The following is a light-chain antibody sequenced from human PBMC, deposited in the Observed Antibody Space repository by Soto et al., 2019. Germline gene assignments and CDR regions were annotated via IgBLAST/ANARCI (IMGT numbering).Light chain of an antibody. CDR2: EVS. CDR1: SSDIGSYNR. CDR3: SSYVSSSSLYV. Sequence: SALTQPASVSGSPGQSITISCAGTSSDIGSYNRVSWYQQPPGKAPKLMIYEVSNRPSGVSNRFSGSKSDNAASLTISGLQTEDEADYYCSSYVSSSSLYVFGTGTKVTVL. V-gene: IGLV2-14*01. J-gene: IGLJ1*01.